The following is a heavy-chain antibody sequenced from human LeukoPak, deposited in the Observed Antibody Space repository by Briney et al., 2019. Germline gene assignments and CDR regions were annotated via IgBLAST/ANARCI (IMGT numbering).Heavy chain of an antibody. Sequence: GESLKISCKGSGDSFTSYWIGWVRQMPGQGLEWMGIIYPGDSDTRYIPSFQRQVTIYADKSISTDYLQWSSLKASDTAMYYCARLVGVAATNVDYFDYWGQGTLVTVSS. CDR2: IYPGDSDT. V-gene: IGHV5-51*01. CDR1: GDSFTSYW. D-gene: IGHD6-13*01. CDR3: ARLVGVAATNVDYFDY. J-gene: IGHJ4*02.